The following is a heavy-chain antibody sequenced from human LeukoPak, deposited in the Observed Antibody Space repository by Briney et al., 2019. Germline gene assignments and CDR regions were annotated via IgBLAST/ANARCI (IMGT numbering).Heavy chain of an antibody. V-gene: IGHV3-30*18. CDR2: ISYDGSNK. J-gene: IGHJ4*02. Sequence: GGSLRLSCAASGFTFSSYSMNWVRQAPGKGLEWVAVISYDGSNKYYADSVKGRFTISRDDSKNTLYLQMNSLRAEDTAVYYCAKESVAVGDYWGQGTLVTVSS. CDR1: GFTFSSYS. CDR3: AKESVAVGDY. D-gene: IGHD6-19*01.